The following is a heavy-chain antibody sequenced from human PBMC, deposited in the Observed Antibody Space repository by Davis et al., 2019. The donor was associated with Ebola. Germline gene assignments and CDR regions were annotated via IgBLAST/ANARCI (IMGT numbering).Heavy chain of an antibody. CDR1: VYTFIDYK. CDR3: AGRDDSGNFFDY. Sequence: ASVKVSCKASVYTFIDYKIHWVRQPPGQRLEWMGWTNPGNHETMYSERFQGRVTISSDTSATTIDVGLSSLTSEETAVYFCAGRDDSGNFFDYWGQGTLVTVSS. CDR2: TNPGNHET. J-gene: IGHJ4*02. D-gene: IGHD1-26*01. V-gene: IGHV1-3*01.